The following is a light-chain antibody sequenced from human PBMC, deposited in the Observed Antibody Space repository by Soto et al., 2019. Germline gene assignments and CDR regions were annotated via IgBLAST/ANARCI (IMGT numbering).Light chain of an antibody. CDR1: SSDVGSYNL. Sequence: QSALTQPASVSGSPGQSSSISCNGTSSDVGSYNLVSWYQQHTAKAPKLLIYEGTQRPSGVSSRFSGSKSGNTASLTISGLQAEDEADYYCCSYASSSSYVFGTGTKV. V-gene: IGLV2-23*01. J-gene: IGLJ1*01. CDR2: EGT. CDR3: CSYASSSSYV.